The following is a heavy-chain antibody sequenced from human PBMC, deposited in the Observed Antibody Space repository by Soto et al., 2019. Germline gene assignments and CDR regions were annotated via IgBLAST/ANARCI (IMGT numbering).Heavy chain of an antibody. CDR2: IYYSGST. J-gene: IGHJ4*01. V-gene: IGHV4-61*01. CDR1: GGSVSSGSYY. D-gene: IGHD1-26*01. Sequence: SETLSLTCTVSGGSVSSGSYYWSWIRQPPGKGLEWIGYIYYSGSTNYNPSLKSRVTISVDTSTSTVYLELSSLTSEDTAVYYCARPTAVGATVRYFFDYWGQGTLVTVSS. CDR3: ARPTAVGATVRYFFDY.